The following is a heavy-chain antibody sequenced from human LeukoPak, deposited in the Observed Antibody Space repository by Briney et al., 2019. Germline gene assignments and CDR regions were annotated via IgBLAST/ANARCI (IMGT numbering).Heavy chain of an antibody. CDR3: ARALSSPNSYRSGSYYHYYFDY. Sequence: PGGSLRLSCVASGFIFSSYSMNWVRQAPGKGLEWVSSISTSSSYIYYADSVKGRFTISRDNSKNTLYLQMNSLRAEDTAVYYCARALSSPNSYRSGSYYHYYFDYWGQGTLVTVSS. V-gene: IGHV3-21*04. D-gene: IGHD3-10*01. J-gene: IGHJ4*02. CDR2: ISTSSSYI. CDR1: GFIFSSYS.